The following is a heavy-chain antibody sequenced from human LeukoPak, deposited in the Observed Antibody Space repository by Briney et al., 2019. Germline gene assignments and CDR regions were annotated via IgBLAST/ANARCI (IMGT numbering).Heavy chain of an antibody. CDR3: ARDRRCGGSCYQFDP. CDR2: IKYDGSEK. D-gene: IGHD2-15*01. Sequence: GGSLRLSCAASGFTFSSYWMSWVRQAPGKGLEWVANIKYDGSEKYYAESVKGRFTISRDNAKNSLYLQMTSLRADDTAVYYCARDRRCGGSCYQFDPWGQGTLVTVSS. CDR1: GFTFSSYW. J-gene: IGHJ5*02. V-gene: IGHV3-7*04.